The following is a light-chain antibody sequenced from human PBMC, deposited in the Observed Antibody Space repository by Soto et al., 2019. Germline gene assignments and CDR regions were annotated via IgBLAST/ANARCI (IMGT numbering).Light chain of an antibody. CDR1: SSDVGGYNY. V-gene: IGLV2-11*01. J-gene: IGLJ3*02. Sequence: QSALTQPRSVSGSPGQSVTISCTGTSSDVGGYNYVSWYQQHPGKAPKLMIYDVSKRPSGVPDRFSGSKSGNTASLTISGLQAEDEADYYCCSYAGSYWVFGGGTKSPS. CDR2: DVS. CDR3: CSYAGSYWV.